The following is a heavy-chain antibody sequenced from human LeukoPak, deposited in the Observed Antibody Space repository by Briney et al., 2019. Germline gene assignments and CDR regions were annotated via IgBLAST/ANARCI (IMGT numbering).Heavy chain of an antibody. CDR1: GFTFSDYY. Sequence: GGSLRLSCAASGFTFSDYYMSWIRQAPGKGLEWVSYISSSGDIMYYADSVKGRFTISRDNAKNSLYLQMNSLRAEDTAVYYCASGWSYATFDPRGQGTLVTVSS. J-gene: IGHJ5*02. CDR3: ASGWSYATFDP. CDR2: ISSSGDIM. D-gene: IGHD3-16*01. V-gene: IGHV3-11*01.